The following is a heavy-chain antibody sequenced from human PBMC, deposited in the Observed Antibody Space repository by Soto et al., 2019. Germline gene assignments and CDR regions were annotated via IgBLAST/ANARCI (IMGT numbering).Heavy chain of an antibody. V-gene: IGHV1-69*02. CDR1: GGTFRNYR. Sequence: QVQLVQSGTEVKKPGSSVKVSCKASGGTFRNYRINWVRQAPGQGLEWMGSIFPLTDIPDYAQNFQARLTISADKSTSTAYMELSSLTSDDTAMYFCARGPLVVLNYFESWGQGTLVTDSS. J-gene: IGHJ4*02. CDR3: ARGPLVVLNYFES. CDR2: IFPLTDIP.